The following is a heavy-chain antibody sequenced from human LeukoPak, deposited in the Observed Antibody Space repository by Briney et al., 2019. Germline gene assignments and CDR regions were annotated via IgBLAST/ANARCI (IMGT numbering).Heavy chain of an antibody. V-gene: IGHV1-18*01. CDR1: GYTFTTYG. J-gene: IGHJ4*02. D-gene: IGHD6-13*01. CDR3: ARDGGIAAAGTFDY. Sequence: ASVKVSCKASGYTFTTYGINWVRQAPGQGLEWMGWISPFNGNTNYAQKLQGRVTMTTDTSTSTAYMELRSLRSDDTAVYYCARDGGIAAAGTFDYWGQGTLVTVSS. CDR2: ISPFNGNT.